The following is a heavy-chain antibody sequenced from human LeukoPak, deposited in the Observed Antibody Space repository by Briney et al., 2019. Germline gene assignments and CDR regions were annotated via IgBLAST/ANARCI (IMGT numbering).Heavy chain of an antibody. Sequence: AGGSLRLSCVASGFTFDDYAMHWVRQAPGKGLEWVSLISGDGGSTYYADSVKGRFTISRDNSKNSLYLQMNSLRTEDTALYYCAKAQYYYDSSGYLFDYWGQGTLVTVSS. CDR2: ISGDGGST. V-gene: IGHV3-43*02. CDR3: AKAQYYYDSSGYLFDY. D-gene: IGHD3-22*01. J-gene: IGHJ4*02. CDR1: GFTFDDYA.